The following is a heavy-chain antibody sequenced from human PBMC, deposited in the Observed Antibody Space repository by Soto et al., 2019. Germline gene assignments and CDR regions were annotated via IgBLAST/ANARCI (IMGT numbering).Heavy chain of an antibody. D-gene: IGHD2-2*02. V-gene: IGHV3-33*01. Sequence: GGSLRLSCAASGFTFSSYGMHWVRQAPGKGLEWVAVIWYDGSNKYYADSVKGQFTNSRDNSKNTLYLQMNSLRAEDTAVYYCARGMGGRVPAAIYYYMDVWGKGTTVTVSS. CDR2: IWYDGSNK. CDR1: GFTFSSYG. CDR3: ARGMGGRVPAAIYYYMDV. J-gene: IGHJ6*03.